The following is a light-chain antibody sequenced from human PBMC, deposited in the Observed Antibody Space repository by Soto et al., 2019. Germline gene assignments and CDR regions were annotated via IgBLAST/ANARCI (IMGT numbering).Light chain of an antibody. CDR1: QSLLHSNGYNY. CDR2: LGS. Sequence: DIVLTQSPLSLPVTPGEPASISCRSNQSLLHSNGYNYLDWYLQKPGQSPQLLIYLGSNRASGVPDKFSGSGSGTDFTLKISRVGAEDFGVYYCMQALQTGYTFGQGTKLEIK. J-gene: IGKJ2*01. V-gene: IGKV2-28*01. CDR3: MQALQTGYT.